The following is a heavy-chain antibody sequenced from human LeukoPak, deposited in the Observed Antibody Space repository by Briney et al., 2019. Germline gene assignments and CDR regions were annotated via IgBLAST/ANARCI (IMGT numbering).Heavy chain of an antibody. CDR3: AKFPGYSSGWSYYYMDV. D-gene: IGHD6-19*01. CDR1: GFTFSSYG. V-gene: IGHV3-30*02. CDR2: IRYDGSNK. J-gene: IGHJ6*03. Sequence: PGGSLRLSCAASGFTFSSYGMHWVRQAPGKGLEWVAFIRYDGSNKYYADSVKGRFTISRDNSKNTLYLQMNSLRAEDTAVYYCAKFPGYSSGWSYYYMDVWGKGTTVTVSS.